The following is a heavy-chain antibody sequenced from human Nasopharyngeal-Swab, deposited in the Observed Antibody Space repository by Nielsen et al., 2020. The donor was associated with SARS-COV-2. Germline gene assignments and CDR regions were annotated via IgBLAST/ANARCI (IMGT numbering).Heavy chain of an antibody. CDR3: AKEGATGWFDP. CDR1: GVSITSQY. V-gene: IGHV4-59*11. Sequence: SETLSLTCPVSGVSITSQYLSWTRQPPGNGLEWIGYIPHNSGPSYNPSLKSRVTMFMDTSKNQFSLSLRSVTAADTAVYYCAKEGATGWFDPWGQGTLVTVSS. J-gene: IGHJ5*02. CDR2: IPHNSGP.